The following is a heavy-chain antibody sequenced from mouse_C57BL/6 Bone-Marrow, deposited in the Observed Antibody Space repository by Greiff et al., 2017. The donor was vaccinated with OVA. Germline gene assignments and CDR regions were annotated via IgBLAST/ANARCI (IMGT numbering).Heavy chain of an antibody. CDR1: GYTFTDHI. CDR2: IYPVSGAT. D-gene: IGHD2-2*01. Sequence: QVQLQQSGAELASPGASVTLSCKASGYTFTDHIMNWVKKRPGQGLEWIGRIYPVSGATNYNQKFMGKATFSVDRSSSTVYMVLNSLTSEDPAVYYCGHSTMVTAGYFDVWGTGTTVTVSS. CDR3: GHSTMVTAGYFDV. V-gene: IGHV1-11*01. J-gene: IGHJ1*03.